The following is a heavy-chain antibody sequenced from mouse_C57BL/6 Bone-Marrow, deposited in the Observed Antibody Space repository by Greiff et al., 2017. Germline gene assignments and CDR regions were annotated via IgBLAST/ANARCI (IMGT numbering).Heavy chain of an antibody. V-gene: IGHV1-64*01. J-gene: IGHJ2*01. CDR1: GYTFTSYW. D-gene: IGHD2-3*01. Sequence: QVQLQQPGAELVKPGASVKLSCKASGYTFTSYWMHWVKQRPGQGLEWIGMIHPNSGSTNYNEKFKSKATLTVDKSSSTAYMQLSSLTSEDSAVXYCARLKGWLLFDFWGQGTTRTVSS. CDR2: IHPNSGST. CDR3: ARLKGWLLFDF.